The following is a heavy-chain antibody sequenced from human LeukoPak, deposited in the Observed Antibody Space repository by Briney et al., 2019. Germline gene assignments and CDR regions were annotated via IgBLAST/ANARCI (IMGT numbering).Heavy chain of an antibody. CDR3: ASVQLAYCGGDCPPGY. D-gene: IGHD2-21*02. CDR2: INPNSGGT. J-gene: IGHJ4*02. Sequence: GASVKVSCKASGYTFTGYYMHWVRQAPRQGLEWMGWINPNSGGTNYAQKFQGRVTMTRDTSISTAYMELSRLRSDDTAVYYCASVQLAYCGGDCPPGYWGQGTLVTVSS. V-gene: IGHV1-2*02. CDR1: GYTFTGYY.